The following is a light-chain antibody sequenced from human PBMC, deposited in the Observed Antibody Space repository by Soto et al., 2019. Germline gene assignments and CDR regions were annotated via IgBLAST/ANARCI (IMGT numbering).Light chain of an antibody. CDR1: QGVGTY. CDR2: GAS. Sequence: EIVLTQSPATLSLSPGEIAALSCRASQGVGTYLAWYQQRPGQAPTLIIYGASNRATGIPARFSGSGSGTDFTLAIGSLEPEDFAVYFCQQRNNGFTFGGGTKVEIK. CDR3: QQRNNGFT. V-gene: IGKV3-11*01. J-gene: IGKJ4*01.